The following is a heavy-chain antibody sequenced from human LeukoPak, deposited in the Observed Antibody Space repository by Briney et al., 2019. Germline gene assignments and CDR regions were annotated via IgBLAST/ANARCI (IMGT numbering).Heavy chain of an antibody. CDR1: GYSFTGHY. Sequence: ASVKVPCKASGYSFTGHYIHWVRQVPGQGLEWMGWINPNSGGTSFAQKLQGRVTMTRDTSITTAFMELSSLRSDDTAVYYCARDADCTSTSCYVGYWGQGTLVTVSP. V-gene: IGHV1-2*02. D-gene: IGHD2-2*01. CDR2: INPNSGGT. CDR3: ARDADCTSTSCYVGY. J-gene: IGHJ4*02.